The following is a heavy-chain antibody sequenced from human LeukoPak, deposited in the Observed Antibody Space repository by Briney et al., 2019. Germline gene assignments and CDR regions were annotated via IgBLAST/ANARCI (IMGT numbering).Heavy chain of an antibody. CDR2: ISGSGGST. CDR3: AKGQRYSPGPQTFDY. D-gene: IGHD5-18*01. Sequence: GGSLRLSCAASGFTFSSYAMSWVRQVPGKGLEWVPAISGSGGSTYYADSVKGRFTISRDNSKNTLYLQMNSLRAEDTAVYYCAKGQRYSPGPQTFDYWGQGTLVTVSS. V-gene: IGHV3-23*01. CDR1: GFTFSSYA. J-gene: IGHJ4*02.